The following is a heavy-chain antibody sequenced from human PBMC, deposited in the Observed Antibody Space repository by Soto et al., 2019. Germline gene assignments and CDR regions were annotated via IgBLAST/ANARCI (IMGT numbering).Heavy chain of an antibody. CDR2: ISGSGGST. Sequence: EWVSAISGSGGSTYYADSVKGRFTISRDNSKNTLYLQMNSLRAEDTAVYYCAKYGSGSSKSSDPYAFDIWXXGT. J-gene: IGHJ3*02. D-gene: IGHD3-10*01. CDR3: AKYGSGSSKSSDPYAFDI. V-gene: IGHV3-23*01.